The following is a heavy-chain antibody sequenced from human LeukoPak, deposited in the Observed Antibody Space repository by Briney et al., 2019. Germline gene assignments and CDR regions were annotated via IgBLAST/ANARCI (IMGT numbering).Heavy chain of an antibody. CDR3: AKTSAGIRGGYFDY. V-gene: IGHV3-23*01. CDR1: GCTFSSYA. D-gene: IGHD3-10*01. J-gene: IGHJ4*02. Sequence: PGGSLRLSCAASGCTFSSYAMSWVRQAPGKGLEWVSLINDSGGNTYYADSVKGRFTISRDNSKNTLFLQMSSLRAEDTAVYYCAKTSAGIRGGYFDYWGQGTLVTVSS. CDR2: INDSGGNT.